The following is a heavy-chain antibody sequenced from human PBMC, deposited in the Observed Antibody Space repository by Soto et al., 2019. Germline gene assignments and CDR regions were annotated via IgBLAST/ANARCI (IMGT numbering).Heavy chain of an antibody. CDR3: ARGQRGRLRFLEWVRRAFDI. J-gene: IGHJ3*02. D-gene: IGHD3-3*01. Sequence: GASVKVSCKASGYTFTSYDINWVRQATGQGLEWMGWMNPNSGNTGCAQKFQGRVTMTRNTSISTAYMELSSLRSEDTAVYYCARGQRGRLRFLEWVRRAFDIWGQGTMVTVS. CDR1: GYTFTSYD. V-gene: IGHV1-8*01. CDR2: MNPNSGNT.